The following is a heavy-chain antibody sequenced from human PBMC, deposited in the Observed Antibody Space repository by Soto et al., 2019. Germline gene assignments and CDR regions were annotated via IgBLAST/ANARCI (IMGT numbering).Heavy chain of an antibody. CDR3: ASYGDYANYGMDV. CDR1: GGSISSGGYS. V-gene: IGHV4-30-2*01. CDR2: IYHSGST. D-gene: IGHD4-17*01. J-gene: IGHJ6*02. Sequence: QLQLQESGSGLVKPSQTLSLTCAVSGGSISSGGYSWSWIRQPPGKGLEWIGYIYHSGSTYYNPSLKSRDTISVDRSKNQFSLKLSSVTAADTAVYYCASYGDYANYGMDVWGQGTTVTVSS.